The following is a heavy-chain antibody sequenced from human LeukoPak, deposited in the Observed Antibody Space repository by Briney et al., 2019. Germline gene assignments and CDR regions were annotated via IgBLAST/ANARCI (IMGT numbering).Heavy chain of an antibody. Sequence: ASVKVSCKASGDTFKTYAITWVRQAPGQGLEWMGIINPSGGSTSYAQKFQGRVTMTRDMSTSTVYMELSSLRSEDTAVYYCARDNELSYYGSGSYYNYWGQGTLVTVSS. D-gene: IGHD3-10*01. CDR1: GDTFKTYA. J-gene: IGHJ4*02. CDR2: INPSGGST. CDR3: ARDNELSYYGSGSYYNY. V-gene: IGHV1-46*02.